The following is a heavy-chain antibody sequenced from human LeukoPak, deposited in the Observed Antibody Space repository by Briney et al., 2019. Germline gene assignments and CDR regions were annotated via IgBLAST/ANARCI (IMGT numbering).Heavy chain of an antibody. CDR2: IYNDGNT. D-gene: IGHD2-2*01. CDR1: GFTVSSNY. V-gene: IGHV3-53*01. Sequence: GGSLRLSCAASGFTVSSNYMTWVRQAPGKGLEWVSIIYNDGNTYYADSVEGRFTISRDNSKNTLYLQMNSLRAEDTAVYYCARAGGYCTSTSCYYFDYWGQGTLVTASS. J-gene: IGHJ4*02. CDR3: ARAGGYCTSTSCYYFDY.